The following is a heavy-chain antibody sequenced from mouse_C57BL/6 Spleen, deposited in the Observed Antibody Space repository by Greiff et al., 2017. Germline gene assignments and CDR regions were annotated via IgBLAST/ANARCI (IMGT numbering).Heavy chain of an antibody. CDR2: IDPETGGT. V-gene: IGHV1-15*01. CDR3: TRKTRGFAY. J-gene: IGHJ3*01. CDR1: GYTFTDYE. Sequence: VQRVESGAELVRPGASVTLSCKASGYTFTDYEMHWVKQTPVHGLEWIGAIDPETGGTAYNQKFKGKAILTADKSSSTAYMELRSLTSEDSAVYYCTRKTRGFAYWGQGTLVTVSA.